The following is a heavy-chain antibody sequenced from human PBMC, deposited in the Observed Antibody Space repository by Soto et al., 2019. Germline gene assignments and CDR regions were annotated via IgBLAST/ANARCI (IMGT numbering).Heavy chain of an antibody. V-gene: IGHV1-69*06. J-gene: IGHJ3*02. CDR1: GGTLSDQG. Sequence: QVQLEQSGAEVKKPGSSVNVSCKASGGTLSDQGVAWLRQSPGQGLEWMGGTIPVFNTAKYAQKFQGRVTVTADKFTNIAYMELRSLRSEEPAFYFCAQGVYGSGNYYTGPPAFDIWGQGTMVIVSS. CDR2: TIPVFNTA. CDR3: AQGVYGSGNYYTGPPAFDI. D-gene: IGHD3-10*01.